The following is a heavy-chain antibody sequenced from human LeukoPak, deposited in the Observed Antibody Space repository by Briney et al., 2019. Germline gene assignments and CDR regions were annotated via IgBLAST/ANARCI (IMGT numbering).Heavy chain of an antibody. CDR2: IMPISGIA. J-gene: IGHJ4*02. V-gene: IGHV1-69*05. D-gene: IGHD3-22*01. CDR1: GDTFSNYG. CDR3: ARDLYYYDSGGPDY. Sequence: SVKVSCKASGDTFSNYGLSWVRQAPGQGLEWMGRIMPISGIANYAQKFQDRVTMNTDESTSTVYMELNSLRSEDTAVYYCARDLYYYDSGGPDYWGQGTLVSVSS.